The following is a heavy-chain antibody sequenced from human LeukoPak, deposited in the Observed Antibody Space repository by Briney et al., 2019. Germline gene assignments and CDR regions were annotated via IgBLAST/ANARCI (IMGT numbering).Heavy chain of an antibody. CDR1: GGSISSSSYY. D-gene: IGHD6-19*01. CDR2: IYYSGST. CDR3: ARGPGPAGGSSGWYYFDY. J-gene: IGHJ4*02. Sequence: PSETLSLTCTVSGGSISSSSYYWGWIRQPPGKGLEWIGSIYYSGSTYYNPSLKSRVTISVDTSKNQFSLKLSSVTAADTAVYYCARGPGPAGGSSGWYYFDYWGQGTLVTVSS. V-gene: IGHV4-39*07.